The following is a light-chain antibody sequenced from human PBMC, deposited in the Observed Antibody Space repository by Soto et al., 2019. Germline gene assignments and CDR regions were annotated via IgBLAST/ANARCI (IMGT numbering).Light chain of an antibody. CDR1: QSVSRY. CDR2: DAS. Sequence: EIVLTQSPATLSLSPWERATLSYRAIQSVSRYLAWYQQKPGQGPRLLIYDASNRATGIPARFSGSGSGTDFTLPISSLEPEDFAVYYCQQRSNWPPATFGQGTKVEIK. V-gene: IGKV3-11*01. CDR3: QQRSNWPPAT. J-gene: IGKJ1*01.